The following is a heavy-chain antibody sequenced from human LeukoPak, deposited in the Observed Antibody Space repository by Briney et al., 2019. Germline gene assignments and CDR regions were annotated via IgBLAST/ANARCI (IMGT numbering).Heavy chain of an antibody. CDR2: INPNSGGT. Sequence: ASVKVSCKASGYTFTGYYMHWVRQAPGQGLEWMGWINPNSGGTNYAQKFQGRVTMTRDTSISTAYMELSRLRSDDTAVYYCATTYYYDSSGYYSFDYWGQGTLVTVSS. CDR1: GYTFTGYY. D-gene: IGHD3-22*01. CDR3: ATTYYYDSSGYYSFDY. J-gene: IGHJ4*02. V-gene: IGHV1-2*02.